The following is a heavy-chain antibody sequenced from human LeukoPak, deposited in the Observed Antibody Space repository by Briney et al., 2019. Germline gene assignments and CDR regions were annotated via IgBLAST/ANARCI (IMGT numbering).Heavy chain of an antibody. J-gene: IGHJ4*02. D-gene: IGHD1-26*01. V-gene: IGHV4-59*08. CDR3: ARHGGSYSFDY. Sequence: TSETLSLTCTVSGRSIISYYWGWIRQPPGKGLEWIGYVYNSGSTNYNPSLKSRLTISVDMSKNQFSLKLSSVTAADTAVYFCARHGGSYSFDYWGQGTLVTVSS. CDR2: VYNSGST. CDR1: GRSIISYY.